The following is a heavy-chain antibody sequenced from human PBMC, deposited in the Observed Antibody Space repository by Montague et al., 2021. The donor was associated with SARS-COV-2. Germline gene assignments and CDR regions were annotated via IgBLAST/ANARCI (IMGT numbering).Heavy chain of an antibody. D-gene: IGHD3-22*01. V-gene: IGHV4-34*01. J-gene: IGHJ4*02. CDR1: GGSFSDYY. Sequence: SETLSLTCAVYGGSFSDYYWSRIRQPPGKGLEWTGEINHRGTSNYNPSPKSRVSISVDTSKNQFSLYLGSVTAADTAVYYCARGRQHFNMIVVVMTGGEYFFDSWAQGTLISVSS. CDR2: INHRGTS. CDR3: ARGRQHFNMIVVVMTGGEYFFDS.